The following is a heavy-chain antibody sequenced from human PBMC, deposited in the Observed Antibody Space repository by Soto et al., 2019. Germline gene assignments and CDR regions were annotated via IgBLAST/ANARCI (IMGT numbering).Heavy chain of an antibody. CDR1: GFTFTSSA. Sequence: ASVKVSCKASGFTFTSSAVQWVRQARGQRLEWIGWIVVGSGNTNYAQKFQERVTITRDMSTSTAYMELSSLRSEDTAVYYCNSSALIDYYYYYGMDVWGQGTTVTVSS. CDR2: IVVGSGNT. J-gene: IGHJ6*02. V-gene: IGHV1-58*01. D-gene: IGHD3-22*01. CDR3: NSSALIDYYYYYGMDV.